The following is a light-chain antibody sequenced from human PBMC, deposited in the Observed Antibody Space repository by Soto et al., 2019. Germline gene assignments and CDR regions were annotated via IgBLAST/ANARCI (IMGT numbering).Light chain of an antibody. CDR3: QQYGSSRWT. CDR1: QSIRSNY. CDR2: GAS. Sequence: ETVLTQSPGTLSLSPGERATLSCRASQSIRSNYLAWYRQTPGQAPRLLIHGASNRATGIPDRFSGSGSGTDFTLIISRREPEDFALYYCQQYGSSRWTFGQGTKVEIK. J-gene: IGKJ1*01. V-gene: IGKV3-20*01.